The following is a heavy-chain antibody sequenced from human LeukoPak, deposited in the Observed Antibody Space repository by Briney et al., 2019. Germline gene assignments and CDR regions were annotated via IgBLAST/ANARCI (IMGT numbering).Heavy chain of an antibody. D-gene: IGHD6-19*01. V-gene: IGHV4-59*01. Sequence: SETLSLTCTVSGGSISSYFWSWIRQPPGKGLEWIGYITYSGSTDHNPSLKSRVTISVDASKNQFSLKLTSVAAADTAVYYCVRHTTSGWYQVVYWGQGTLVTVSS. CDR3: VRHTTSGWYQVVY. CDR2: ITYSGST. J-gene: IGHJ4*02. CDR1: GGSISSYF.